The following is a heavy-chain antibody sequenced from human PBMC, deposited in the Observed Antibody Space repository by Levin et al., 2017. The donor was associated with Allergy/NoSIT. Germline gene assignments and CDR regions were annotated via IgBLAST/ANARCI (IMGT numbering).Heavy chain of an antibody. Sequence: GGSLRLSCAASGFTFSSYGMHWVRQAPGKGLEWVAVIWYDGSNKYYADSVKGRFTISRDNSKNTLYLQMNSLRAEDTAVYYCARDRMGGGYYGMDVWGQGTTVTVSS. V-gene: IGHV3-33*01. CDR2: IWYDGSNK. CDR3: ARDRMGGGYYGMDV. CDR1: GFTFSSYG. J-gene: IGHJ6*02. D-gene: IGHD3-16*01.